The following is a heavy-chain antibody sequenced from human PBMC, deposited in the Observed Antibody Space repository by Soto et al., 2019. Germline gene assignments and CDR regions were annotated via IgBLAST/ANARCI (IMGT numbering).Heavy chain of an antibody. V-gene: IGHV3-53*01. CDR2: IYSGGYT. D-gene: IGHD3-10*01. Sequence: EVQLVESGGGLIQPGGSLRLSCAVSGFTVSNNYMSWVRQAPGKGLEGVSVIYSGGYTAYGDSVKGRFTISRDNSKNTLNLQRNTRGAADTAVFSGGAAPGGGGYWGQGTLVTVSS. J-gene: IGHJ4*02. CDR3: GAAPGGGGY. CDR1: GFTVSNNY.